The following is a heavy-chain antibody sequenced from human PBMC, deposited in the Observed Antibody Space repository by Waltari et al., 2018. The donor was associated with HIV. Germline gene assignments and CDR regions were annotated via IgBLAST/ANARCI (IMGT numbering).Heavy chain of an antibody. V-gene: IGHV3-30*18. J-gene: IGHJ4*02. CDR3: AKEGWELLQFGYYFDY. D-gene: IGHD1-26*01. Sequence: QVQLVESGGGVVQTGKTMRLSCAASGFTFRSYGLHWVRQAPGKGLDWVAVISFDGRNEYYADSVNGRFTISRDNSKNTVYLQMNSLRAEDTAVYYCAKEGWELLQFGYYFDYWGQGTLVTVSS. CDR1: GFTFRSYG. CDR2: ISFDGRNE.